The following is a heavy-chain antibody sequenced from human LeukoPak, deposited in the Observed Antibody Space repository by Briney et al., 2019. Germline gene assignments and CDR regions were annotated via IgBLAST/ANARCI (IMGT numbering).Heavy chain of an antibody. D-gene: IGHD2-15*01. CDR3: ARGGYCSGGSCYSGLDY. Sequence: PSETLSLTCTVSGGSISSYYWSWIRQPPGKGLEWIGEINHSGSTNYNPSLKSRVTISVDTSKNQFSLKLSSVTAADTAVYYCARGGYCSGGSCYSGLDYWGQGTLVTVSS. V-gene: IGHV4-34*01. CDR1: GGSISSYY. CDR2: INHSGST. J-gene: IGHJ4*02.